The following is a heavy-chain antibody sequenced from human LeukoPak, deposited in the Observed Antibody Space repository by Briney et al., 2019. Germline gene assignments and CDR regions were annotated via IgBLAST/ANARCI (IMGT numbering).Heavy chain of an antibody. CDR3: AKDLVDCSSTSCYSHYYYYMDV. CDR1: GFTFSSYA. Sequence: GGSLRLSCAASGFTFSSYAMHWVRQAPGKGLEWVAVVSYDGSNKYYADSVKGRFTISRDNSKNTLYLQMNSLRAEDTAVYYCAKDLVDCSSTSCYSHYYYYMDVWGKGTTVTVSS. CDR2: VSYDGSNK. J-gene: IGHJ6*03. D-gene: IGHD2-2*02. V-gene: IGHV3-30-3*01.